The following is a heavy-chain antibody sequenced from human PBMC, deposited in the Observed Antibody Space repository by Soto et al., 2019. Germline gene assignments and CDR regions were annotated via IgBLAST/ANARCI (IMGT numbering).Heavy chain of an antibody. J-gene: IGHJ6*02. CDR1: GFTFSSYA. D-gene: IGHD3-10*01. CDR3: ARDNPDGSGSYFYYYGMDV. CDR2: ISYDGSNK. V-gene: IGHV3-30-3*01. Sequence: QVQLVESGGGVVQPGRSLRLSCAASGFTFSSYAMHWVRQAPGKGLEWVAVISYDGSNKYYADSVKGRFTISRDNSKNTLYLQMNSLRAEDTAVHYCARDNPDGSGSYFYYYGMDVWGQGTTVTVSS.